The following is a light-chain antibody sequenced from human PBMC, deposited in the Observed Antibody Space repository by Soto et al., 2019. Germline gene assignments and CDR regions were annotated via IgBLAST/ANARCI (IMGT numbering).Light chain of an antibody. CDR2: DAS. CDR1: QSISSW. CDR3: KQYRRYSWT. V-gene: IGKV1-5*01. J-gene: IGKJ1*01. Sequence: IRMTQSPTPLSASVRDRVTITCRASQSISSWLAWYQQKPGKAPKLLIYDASDLESGVPSRFSGSGSGTEFTLTISCLQPDDCVTYYSKQYRRYSWTFGQGTKVDIK.